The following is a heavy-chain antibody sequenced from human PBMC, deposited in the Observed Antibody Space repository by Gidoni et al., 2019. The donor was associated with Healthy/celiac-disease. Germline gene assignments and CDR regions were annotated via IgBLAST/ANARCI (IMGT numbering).Heavy chain of an antibody. Sequence: QVQLVQSGAEVKKPGSSVKVSCKASGGTFSSYAISWVRQAPGQGLEWMGGIIPIFGTANYAQKFQGRVTMTADESTSTAYMELSSLRSEDTAVYYCARDLGRGGTGYSSSWYALGNFDYWGQGTLVTVSS. CDR1: GGTFSSYA. V-gene: IGHV1-69*01. CDR3: ARDLGRGGTGYSSSWYALGNFDY. CDR2: IIPIFGTA. J-gene: IGHJ4*02. D-gene: IGHD6-13*01.